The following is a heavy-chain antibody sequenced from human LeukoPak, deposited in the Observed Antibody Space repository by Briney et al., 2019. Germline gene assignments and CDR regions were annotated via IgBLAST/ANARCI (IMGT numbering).Heavy chain of an antibody. CDR2: MGGRGGRT. CDR1: GLTLSNYG. CDR3: AREYTVTTFLIRGPPRFYGMDV. D-gene: IGHD4-17*01. Sequence: PGGSLRLSCAVSGLTLSNYGMSWVRQAPGKGREWVAGMGGRGGRTNYADSVKGRFTISRDNPKNTLYLQMNSLRAEDTAVYYCAREYTVTTFLIRGPPRFYGMDVWGQGTTVTVSS. J-gene: IGHJ6*02. V-gene: IGHV3-23*01.